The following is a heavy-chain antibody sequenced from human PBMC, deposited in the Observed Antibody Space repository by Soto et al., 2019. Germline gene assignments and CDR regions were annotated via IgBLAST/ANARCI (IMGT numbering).Heavy chain of an antibody. V-gene: IGHV3-11*06. CDR1: DFSLSGFY. Sequence: PGGSLRLSCVVSDFSLSGFYMSWVRQAPGKGLEWLSFISMSGSYKTYAASVEGRFTISRDNVKNILYLQMDSLRVEDTAVYYCASRGHCSNGQCHPFDYWGQGTQVTVSS. D-gene: IGHD2-8*01. CDR2: ISMSGSYK. CDR3: ASRGHCSNGQCHPFDY. J-gene: IGHJ4*02.